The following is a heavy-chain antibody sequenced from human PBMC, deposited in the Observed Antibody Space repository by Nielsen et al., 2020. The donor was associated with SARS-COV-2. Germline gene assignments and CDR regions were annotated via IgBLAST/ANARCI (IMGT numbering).Heavy chain of an antibody. Sequence: GGSLRLSCAASGFTFSDSYMSWIRQAPGKGLEWISYISSSGRYTNHADSVKGRFTISRDNAKNSLYLQMNSLRAEDTALYHCARDRGWTLTTKHGGHGMDVWGQGTTVTVSS. CDR2: ISSSGRYT. CDR3: ARDRGWTLTTKHGGHGMDV. CDR1: GFTFSDSY. J-gene: IGHJ6*02. D-gene: IGHD3-10*01. V-gene: IGHV3-11*05.